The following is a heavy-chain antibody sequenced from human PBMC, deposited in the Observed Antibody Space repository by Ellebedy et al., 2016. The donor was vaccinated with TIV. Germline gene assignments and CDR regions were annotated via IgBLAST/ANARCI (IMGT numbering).Heavy chain of an antibody. V-gene: IGHV3-30*03. J-gene: IGHJ4*02. Sequence: GESLKISCAASGFTFSSYGMHWVRQAPGKGLEWVAVISYDGSNKYYADSVKGRFTISRDNAQNSVYLQMSSLTTDDTAVYYCARSVEGHFDYWGQGTLVTVSS. CDR2: ISYDGSNK. CDR1: GFTFSSYG. CDR3: ARSVEGHFDY. D-gene: IGHD6-19*01.